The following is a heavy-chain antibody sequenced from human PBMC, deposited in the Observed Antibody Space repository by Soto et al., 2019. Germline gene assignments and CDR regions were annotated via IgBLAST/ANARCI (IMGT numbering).Heavy chain of an antibody. V-gene: IGHV4-39*01. D-gene: IGHD3-10*01. Sequence: SETLSLTCTVSGGSISSSSYYWGWIRQPPGKGLEWIGSIYYSGSTYYNPSLKSRVTISVDTSKNQFSLKLSSVTAADTAVYYCARAPMVRGVISRFRFDPWGQGTLVT. J-gene: IGHJ5*02. CDR1: GGSISSSSYY. CDR2: IYYSGST. CDR3: ARAPMVRGVISRFRFDP.